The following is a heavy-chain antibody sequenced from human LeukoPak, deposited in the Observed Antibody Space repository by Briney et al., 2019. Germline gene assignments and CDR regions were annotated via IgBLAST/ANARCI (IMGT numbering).Heavy chain of an antibody. CDR3: ARELVSLGTGYFDL. J-gene: IGHJ2*01. D-gene: IGHD7-27*01. Sequence: AGGSLRLSCEASGFTFGTYGMTWVRQAPGKGLEWASGITGSSTWTYYADSVRGRFTISRDNSKNSHHLQMNNLTADDTAIYYFARELVSLGTGYFDLWGRGTLVTVSS. V-gene: IGHV3-23*01. CDR1: GFTFGTYG. CDR2: ITGSSTWT.